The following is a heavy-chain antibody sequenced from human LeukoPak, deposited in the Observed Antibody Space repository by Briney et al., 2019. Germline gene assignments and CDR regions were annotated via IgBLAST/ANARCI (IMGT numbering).Heavy chain of an antibody. V-gene: IGHV1-18*01. D-gene: IGHD3-9*01. CDR2: ISAYNGNT. CDR3: ARDSGTLRYFDWLPSSFDY. Sequence: ASVKVSCKASGYTFTSYGISWVRQAPGQRLEWMGWISAYNGNTNYAQKHQCRVTMTTDTSTSTAYMELRSLRSDDTAVYYCARDSGTLRYFDWLPSSFDYWGQGTLVTVSS. J-gene: IGHJ4*02. CDR1: GYTFTSYG.